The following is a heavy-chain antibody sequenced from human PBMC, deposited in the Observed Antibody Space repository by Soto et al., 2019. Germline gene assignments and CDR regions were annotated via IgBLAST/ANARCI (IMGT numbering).Heavy chain of an antibody. CDR2: ISSSSSYI. CDR3: ARDSRITIFGVVSNFDI. D-gene: IGHD3-3*01. V-gene: IGHV3-21*01. CDR1: GFTFSSYS. Sequence: KTGGSLRLSCAASGFTFSSYSMNWVRQAPGKGLEWVSSISSSSSYIYYADSVKGRFTISRDNAKNSLYLQMNSLRAEDTAVYYCARDSRITIFGVVSNFDIWGQGTMVTVSS. J-gene: IGHJ3*02.